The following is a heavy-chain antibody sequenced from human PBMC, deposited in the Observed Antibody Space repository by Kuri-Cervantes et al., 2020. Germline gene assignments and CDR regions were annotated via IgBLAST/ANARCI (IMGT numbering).Heavy chain of an antibody. Sequence: ASVKVSCKASGYTFTGYYMHWVRQAPGQGLEWMGWINPNSGGTNYAQKFQGWVTMTRDTSISTAYMELSRLRSDDTAVYYCARDPDTAMVNPILDYWGQGTLVTVSS. D-gene: IGHD5-18*01. CDR2: INPNSGGT. J-gene: IGHJ4*02. CDR1: GYTFTGYY. V-gene: IGHV1-2*04. CDR3: ARDPDTAMVNPILDY.